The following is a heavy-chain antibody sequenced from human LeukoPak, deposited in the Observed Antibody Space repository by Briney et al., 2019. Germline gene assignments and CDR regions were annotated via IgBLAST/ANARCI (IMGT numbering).Heavy chain of an antibody. V-gene: IGHV3-30*03. J-gene: IGHJ4*02. D-gene: IGHD3-3*01. CDR2: ISYDGSNK. CDR3: LGLYDFWTDY. CDR1: GFTFSSYA. Sequence: GGSLRLSCAASGFTFSSYAMSWVRQAPGKGLEWVAVISYDGSNKYYADSVKGRFTISRDNSKNTLYLQVNSLRAEDTAVYYCLGLYDFWTDYWGQGTLVIVSS.